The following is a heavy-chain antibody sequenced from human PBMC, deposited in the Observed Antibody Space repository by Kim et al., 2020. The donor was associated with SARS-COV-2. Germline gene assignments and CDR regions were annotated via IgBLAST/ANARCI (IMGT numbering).Heavy chain of an antibody. CDR1: GYTFTTYD. V-gene: IGHV1-8*01. Sequence: ASVKVSCKASGYTFTTYDVNWVRQAPGQGLEWMGWVSPNNGNTGYAQQFHGTVIMTRDTSTSTAYMELNNLKSEDTAVYYCARGLGEGATNWFDPWGPGTLVTVSS. CDR3: ARGLGEGATNWFDP. CDR2: VSPNNGNT. D-gene: IGHD1-26*01. J-gene: IGHJ5*02.